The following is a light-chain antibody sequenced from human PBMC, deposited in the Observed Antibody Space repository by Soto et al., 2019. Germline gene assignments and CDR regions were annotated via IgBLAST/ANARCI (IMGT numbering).Light chain of an antibody. CDR1: QTIATF. CDR2: TAS. Sequence: DIQMTQSPSSLSASVGDRVTITCRASQTIATFLNWYQQKPGKAPNLVIYTASSLQSGVPSRFSGSGSGTDFTLTISSLQPEDFATYYCQQSYSTLFTFGPGTKVD. J-gene: IGKJ3*01. CDR3: QQSYSTLFT. V-gene: IGKV1-39*01.